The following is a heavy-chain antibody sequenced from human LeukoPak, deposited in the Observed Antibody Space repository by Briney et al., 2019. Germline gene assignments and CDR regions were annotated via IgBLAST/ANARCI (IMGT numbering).Heavy chain of an antibody. CDR3: ARPRSSGYYYQYYFDY. V-gene: IGHV1-2*02. J-gene: IGHJ4*02. CDR2: INPNSGGT. CDR1: GYTFTGYY. D-gene: IGHD3-22*01. Sequence: ASVKVSCKASGYTFTGYYMHWVRQAPGQGLEWMGWINPNSGGTNYAQKFQGRVTMTRDTSISTAYMELSRLRSEDTAVYYCARPRSSGYYYQYYFDYWGQGTLVTVSS.